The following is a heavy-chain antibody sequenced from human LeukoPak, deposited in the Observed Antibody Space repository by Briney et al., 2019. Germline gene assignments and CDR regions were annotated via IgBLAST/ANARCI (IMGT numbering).Heavy chain of an antibody. CDR1: GGSFSGYY. CDR2: INHSGST. Sequence: SETLSLTCAVYGGSFSGYYWSWIRQPPGKGLEWIGEINHSGSTNYNPSLKSRVTISVDTSKNQFSLKLSSVTAADTAVYYCARSTYDFWSGHHYYYMDVWGKGTTVTVSS. D-gene: IGHD3-3*01. V-gene: IGHV4-34*01. J-gene: IGHJ6*03. CDR3: ARSTYDFWSGHHYYYMDV.